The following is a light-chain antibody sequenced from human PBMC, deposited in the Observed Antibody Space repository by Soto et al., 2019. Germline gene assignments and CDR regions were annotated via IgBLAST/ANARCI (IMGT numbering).Light chain of an antibody. J-gene: IGKJ4*01. Sequence: EIVLTQSPGTLSLSPGERATLSCRASQTVSTSYVAWYQQKPGQAPRLLIYGASSRATDIPDRFSGSGSGTDYTLTISRLEPEDVAVYYCQQYGFSLIAFGGGTKVEI. CDR2: GAS. CDR3: QQYGFSLIA. V-gene: IGKV3-20*01. CDR1: QTVSTSY.